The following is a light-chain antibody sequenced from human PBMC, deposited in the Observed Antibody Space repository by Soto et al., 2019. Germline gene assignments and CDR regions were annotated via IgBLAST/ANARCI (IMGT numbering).Light chain of an antibody. V-gene: IGKV1-5*03. CDR1: QSISTW. J-gene: IGKJ1*01. CDR3: QQYTRYWT. CDR2: KAS. Sequence: DIRMTQSPSTLSASVGVRVTIRCRASQSISTWLALYQQKPGKAPRLLIYKASTLESGFPSRFSGSGSGTEFTLTISSLQPDDFATYYCQQYTRYWTFGQGTKVDIK.